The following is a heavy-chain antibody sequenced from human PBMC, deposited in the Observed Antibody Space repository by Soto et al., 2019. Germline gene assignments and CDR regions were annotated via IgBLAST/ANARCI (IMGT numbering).Heavy chain of an antibody. CDR2: INPSGGST. Sequence: QVQLVQSGAEVKKPGASVKVSCKASGYTFTSYYMRWVRQAPGQGLEWMGIINPSGGSTSYAQKFQGRVTMTRDTSTSTVYMELSSLRSEDTAVYYCARDTIIAAAGTSLSGNWFDPWGQVTLVTVSS. J-gene: IGHJ5*02. D-gene: IGHD6-13*01. CDR1: GYTFTSYY. V-gene: IGHV1-46*01. CDR3: ARDTIIAAAGTSLSGNWFDP.